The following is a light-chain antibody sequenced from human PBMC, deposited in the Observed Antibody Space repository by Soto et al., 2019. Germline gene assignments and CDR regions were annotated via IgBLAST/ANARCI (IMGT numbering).Light chain of an antibody. CDR1: SSNIGAGYD. Sequence: QSVLTQPPSVSGAPGQRVTISCTGSSSNIGAGYDVPWYQQLPGTAPKLLIYGNSNRPSGVPDRFSGSKSGTSASLAITGLQAEDEADYYCQSYDRSLSGVVFGGGTKLTVL. V-gene: IGLV1-40*01. CDR2: GNS. CDR3: QSYDRSLSGVV. J-gene: IGLJ2*01.